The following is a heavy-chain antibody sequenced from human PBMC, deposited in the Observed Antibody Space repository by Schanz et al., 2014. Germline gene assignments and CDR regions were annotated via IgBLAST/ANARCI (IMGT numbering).Heavy chain of an antibody. CDR3: VKGGTNTLDS. V-gene: IGHV3-66*02. CDR2: MYINSGST. CDR1: GFTVNTNY. J-gene: IGHJ4*02. Sequence: EVHLVESGGGLVQPGGSLRLSCAVSGFTVNTNYMSWVRQAPGKGLEWISSMYINSGSTQYADSVKGRFTISRDNSKNTLYLQMNSLRGDDTAIYYCVKGGTNTLDSWGQGTLVTVSS.